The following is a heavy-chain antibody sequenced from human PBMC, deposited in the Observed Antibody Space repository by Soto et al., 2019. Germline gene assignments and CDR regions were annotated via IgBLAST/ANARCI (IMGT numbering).Heavy chain of an antibody. J-gene: IGHJ3*02. CDR3: ARGFNSALDI. V-gene: IGHV3-7*01. CDR1: GFLFSSYW. Sequence: GGSLSLSCAATGFLFSSYWMSWVRQAPGKGLEWVANIKQDGSEKYYVDSAKGRFTISRDNAKNSLHLQMNSLRAEDTAVYYCARGFNSALDIWGQGKMVTVSS. CDR2: IKQDGSEK.